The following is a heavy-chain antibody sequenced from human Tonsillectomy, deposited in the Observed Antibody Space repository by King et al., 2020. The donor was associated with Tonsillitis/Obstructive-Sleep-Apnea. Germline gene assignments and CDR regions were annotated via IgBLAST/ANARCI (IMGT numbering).Heavy chain of an antibody. CDR2: VWYDGSNK. Sequence: VQLVESGGGVVQPGSSLRLSCTASWFTFSSYGMHWVLRAPGKGLEWVAIVWYDGSNKYYADSVKGRFLVSRDNSRNTLYLQMNSLRAEDTAVYYCARDGDYGDYGPWYFDLWGRGSLVTVSA. J-gene: IGHJ2*01. CDR1: WFTFSSYG. CDR3: ARDGDYGDYGPWYFDL. D-gene: IGHD4-17*01. V-gene: IGHV3-33*01.